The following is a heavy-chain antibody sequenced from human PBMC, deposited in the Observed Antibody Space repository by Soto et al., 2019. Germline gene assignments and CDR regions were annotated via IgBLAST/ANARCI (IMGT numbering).Heavy chain of an antibody. CDR2: IYDNWST. CDR3: AVGLAVPHYYGLVM. CDR1: GYSSRSHF. Sequence: PSETLSLPCVVSGYSSRSHFYSWIRKAPGNGLEWIGQIYDNWSTDNNPSLKTRGTISMDTPMEYFSLRPTSLTAPDPARCYCAVGLAVPHYYGLVMWGHGAADNVSS. D-gene: IGHD6-19*01. J-gene: IGHJ6*02. V-gene: IGHV4-59*11.